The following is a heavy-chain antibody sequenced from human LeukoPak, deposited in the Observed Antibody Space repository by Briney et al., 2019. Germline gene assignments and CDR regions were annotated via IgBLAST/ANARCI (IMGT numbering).Heavy chain of an antibody. Sequence: GGSLRLSCAASGFSFDDYSMHWVRQAPGKGLEGVSLISWDGGNTYYADSVKGRFTISRDNSENSLYLQMNSLRKEDTALYYCAISMVRGPFQYWGQGTLVTVSS. CDR3: AISMVRGPFQY. CDR1: GFSFDDYS. J-gene: IGHJ4*02. V-gene: IGHV3-43*01. CDR2: ISWDGGNT. D-gene: IGHD3-10*01.